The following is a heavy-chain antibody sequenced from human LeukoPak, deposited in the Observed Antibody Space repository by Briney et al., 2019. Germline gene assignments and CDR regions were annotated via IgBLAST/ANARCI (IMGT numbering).Heavy chain of an antibody. CDR3: AIPDSSGWYFDY. CDR1: GGSISSGDYY. V-gene: IGHV4-30-4*01. CDR2: IYYSGST. J-gene: IGHJ4*02. D-gene: IGHD6-19*01. Sequence: PSQTLSLTCTVSGGSISSGDYYWSWIRQPPGKGLEWIGYIYYSGSTNYNPSLKSRVTISVDTSKNQFSLKLSSVTAADTAVYYCAIPDSSGWYFDYWGQGTLVTVSS.